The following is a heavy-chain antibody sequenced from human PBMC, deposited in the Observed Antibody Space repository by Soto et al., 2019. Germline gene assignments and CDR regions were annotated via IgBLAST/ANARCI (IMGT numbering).Heavy chain of an antibody. Sequence: EVQLVESGGGLVQPGGSLRLSCAASGFTFSSYDMHWVRQATGKGLEWVSAIGTAGDTYYPGSVKGRFTISRENAKNSLYLQMNSLRAEDPAVYYCARVYFRRGYSYGFWYFDLWGRGTLVTVSS. D-gene: IGHD5-18*01. CDR1: GFTFSSYD. V-gene: IGHV3-13*01. CDR2: IGTAGDT. J-gene: IGHJ2*01. CDR3: ARVYFRRGYSYGFWYFDL.